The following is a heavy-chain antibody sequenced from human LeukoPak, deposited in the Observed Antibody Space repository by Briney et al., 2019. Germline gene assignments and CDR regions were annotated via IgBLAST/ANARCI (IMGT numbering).Heavy chain of an antibody. Sequence: PSETLTLTCTVSGGTFNSYYWSWLRQPPGKGLECIGYIHYTGSTNYNPSLKSRVTISVDTSKSQFSLKLSSVTAADTAIYYCARGGYYGSGNDFRFDPWGQGTLVTVSS. CDR2: IHYTGST. CDR3: ARGGYYGSGNDFRFDP. CDR1: GGTFNSYY. J-gene: IGHJ5*02. V-gene: IGHV4-59*01. D-gene: IGHD3-10*01.